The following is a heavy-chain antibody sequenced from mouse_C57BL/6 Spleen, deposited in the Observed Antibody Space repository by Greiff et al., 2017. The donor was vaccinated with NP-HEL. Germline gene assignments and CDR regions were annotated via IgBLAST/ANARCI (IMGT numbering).Heavy chain of an antibody. CDR1: GYTFTSYW. J-gene: IGHJ4*01. D-gene: IGHD2-3*01. CDR2: IDPSDSET. CDR3: ARWRDGSLYAMDY. V-gene: IGHV1-52*01. Sequence: VQLQQPGAELVRPGSSVKLSGKASGYTFTSYWMHWVKQRPIQGLEWIGNIDPSDSETHYNQKFKDKATLTVDKSSSTAYMQLSSLTSEDSAVYYCARWRDGSLYAMDYWGQGTSVTVSS.